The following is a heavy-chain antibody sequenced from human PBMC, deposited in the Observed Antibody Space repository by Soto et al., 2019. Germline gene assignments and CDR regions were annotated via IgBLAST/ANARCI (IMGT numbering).Heavy chain of an antibody. J-gene: IGHJ4*02. Sequence: PSETLSLTCTVSGDSISTFYWSWIRQPPGKGLEWIGYIHYSGSTNYNPSLKSQVIISVDTSKNQFSLKLSSATAADTAVYFCARVRSNLFGYWGQGTLVTVSS. D-gene: IGHD3-3*01. CDR3: ARVRSNLFGY. CDR1: GDSISTFY. V-gene: IGHV4-59*01. CDR2: IHYSGST.